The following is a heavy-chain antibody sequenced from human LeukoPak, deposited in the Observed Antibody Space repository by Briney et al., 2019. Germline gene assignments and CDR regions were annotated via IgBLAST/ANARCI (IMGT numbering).Heavy chain of an antibody. D-gene: IGHD4-23*01. CDR1: GFTFSNYG. J-gene: IGHJ4*02. CDR2: TRNKANNYAT. Sequence: PGGSLRLSCAASGFTFSNYGMSWVRQAPGKGLEWVGHTRNKANNYATEYAASVKGRFTISRDDSRNSVYLQMNSLKTEDTAVYYCTRWRSGTSDWGQGTLVTVSS. V-gene: IGHV3-72*01. CDR3: TRWRSGTSD.